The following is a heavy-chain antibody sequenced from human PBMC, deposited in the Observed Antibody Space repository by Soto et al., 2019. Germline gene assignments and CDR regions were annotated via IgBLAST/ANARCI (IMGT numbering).Heavy chain of an antibody. Sequence: PSETLSLTCTVSGGSISSYYWSWIRQPPGKGLAWIGYIYYSGSTNYNPSLKSRVTISVDTSKNQFSLKLSSVTAADTAVYYCARGIAAAGIIFPWWFDPWGQGTLVTVSS. CDR1: GGSISSYY. D-gene: IGHD6-13*01. CDR3: ARGIAAAGIIFPWWFDP. J-gene: IGHJ5*02. CDR2: IYYSGST. V-gene: IGHV4-59*01.